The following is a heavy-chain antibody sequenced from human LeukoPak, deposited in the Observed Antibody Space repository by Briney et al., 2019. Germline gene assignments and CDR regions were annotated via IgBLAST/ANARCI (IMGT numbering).Heavy chain of an antibody. J-gene: IGHJ5*02. D-gene: IGHD3-22*01. CDR1: GFTFSDYY. CDR3: ARDDDSSGYYYP. CDR2: ISSSSSTI. V-gene: IGHV3-11*01. Sequence: GGSLRLSCAASGFTFSDYYMSWIRQAPGKGLEWVSYISSSSSTIYYADSVKGRFTISRDNAKKSLYLQMNSLRAEDTAVYYCARDDDSSGYYYPWGQGTLVTVSS.